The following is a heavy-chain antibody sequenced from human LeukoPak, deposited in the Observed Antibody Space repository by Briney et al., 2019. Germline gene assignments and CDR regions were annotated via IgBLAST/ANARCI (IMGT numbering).Heavy chain of an antibody. CDR2: IYYSGST. J-gene: IGHJ4*02. CDR3: ARATYYYGSGTKFYFDY. V-gene: IGHV4-39*01. Sequence: SDTLSLTCTVSGGSISSSSYYWGWIRQPPGKGLEWIGSIYYSGSTYYNPSLKSRVTISVDTSKNQFSLKLSSVTAADTAVYYCARATYYYGSGTKFYFDYWGQGTLVTVSS. D-gene: IGHD3-10*01. CDR1: GGSISSSSYY.